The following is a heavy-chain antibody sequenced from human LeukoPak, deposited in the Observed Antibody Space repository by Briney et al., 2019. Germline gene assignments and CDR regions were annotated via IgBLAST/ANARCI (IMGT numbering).Heavy chain of an antibody. CDR3: AKDVDGSGSRFDY. J-gene: IGHJ4*02. CDR2: ISWNSVSE. Sequence: GGSLRLSCATSGFIFDDYAMHWVRLVPGKGLEWVSRISWNSVSESYADSVRGRFTISRDNAENSLHLQMESLGPEDTALYFCAKDVDGSGSRFDYWGQGTLVIVS. D-gene: IGHD3-10*01. CDR1: GFIFDDYA. V-gene: IGHV3-9*01.